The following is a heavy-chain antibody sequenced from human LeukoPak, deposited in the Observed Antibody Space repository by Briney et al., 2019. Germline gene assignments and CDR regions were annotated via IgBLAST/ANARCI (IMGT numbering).Heavy chain of an antibody. D-gene: IGHD1-26*01. Sequence: GGSLRLSCAASVFTFSNYWMYCVRQDPGKGLVWVSRITGDGTETTYADSVKGRFTISRDNAKNTLFLQMSSLRAEDTAVYYCVRGWLVGSFTEVFLDYWGQGTLVAVSS. CDR2: ITGDGTET. CDR3: VRGWLVGSFTEVFLDY. J-gene: IGHJ4*02. CDR1: VFTFSNYW. V-gene: IGHV3-74*01.